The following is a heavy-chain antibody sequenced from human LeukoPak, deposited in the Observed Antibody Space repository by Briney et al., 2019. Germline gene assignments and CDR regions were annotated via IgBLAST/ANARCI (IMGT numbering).Heavy chain of an antibody. J-gene: IGHJ6*03. V-gene: IGHV3-23*01. CDR1: GFTFSSYA. CDR2: ISGSGGST. D-gene: IGHD6-6*01. CDR3: AKGEQLVPYYYYYMDV. Sequence: PGGSLRLSCAASGFTFSSYAMSWVRQAPGKGLEWVSAISGSGGSTYYADSVKGRFTISRDNPKNTLYLQMNSLRAEDTAVYYCAKGEQLVPYYYYYMDVWGKGTTVTVSS.